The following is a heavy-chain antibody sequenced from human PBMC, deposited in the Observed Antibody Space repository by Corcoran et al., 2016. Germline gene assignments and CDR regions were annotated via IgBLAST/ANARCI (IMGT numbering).Heavy chain of an antibody. D-gene: IGHD1-1*01. CDR1: GYTFTSYF. CDR2: INPSVGGT. CDR3: ARDGPGASGTTHALDI. V-gene: IGHV1-46*01. Sequence: QVQLVKSGAVVNKPGASVEVSCKASGYTFTSYFIHWVRQAPGQGLEWMGMINPSVGGTSYAQKFQGRVTMTRDTSTSTVYMELSSLRSADTAVEYWARDGPGASGTTHALDIWGQVTMVTVSS. J-gene: IGHJ3*02.